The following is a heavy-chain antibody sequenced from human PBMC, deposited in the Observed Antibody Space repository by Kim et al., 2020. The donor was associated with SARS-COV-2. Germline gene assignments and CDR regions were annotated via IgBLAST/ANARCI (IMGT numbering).Heavy chain of an antibody. J-gene: IGHJ4*02. Sequence: TYEKKYQGRITMTRDTSTTTVYMELSSLRSDDTAVYYCARAEGSYKKYDYWGQGTLVTVSS. V-gene: IGHV1-46*01. CDR3: ARAEGSYKKYDY. D-gene: IGHD1-20*01.